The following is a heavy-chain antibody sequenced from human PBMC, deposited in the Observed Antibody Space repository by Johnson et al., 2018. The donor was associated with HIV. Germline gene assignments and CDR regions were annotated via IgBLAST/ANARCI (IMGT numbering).Heavy chain of an antibody. V-gene: IGHV3-20*04. Sequence: EQLVESGGVVVQPGGSLRLSCAASGFTFDDYAMHWVRQAPGKGLEWVSLINWNGGSTGYADSVKGRFTISRDKAKNSLYLQMNSLRAEDTALYYCARDGYRYDTGVLGAFDIWGQGTMVTVSS. CDR2: INWNGGST. D-gene: IGHD6-13*01. CDR1: GFTFDDYA. CDR3: ARDGYRYDTGVLGAFDI. J-gene: IGHJ3*02.